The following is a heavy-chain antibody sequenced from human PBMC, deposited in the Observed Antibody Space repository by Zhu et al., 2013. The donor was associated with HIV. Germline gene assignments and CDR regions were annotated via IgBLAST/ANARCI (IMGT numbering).Heavy chain of an antibody. D-gene: IGHD3-9*01. Sequence: QVQLQESGPGLVKPSGTLSLTCAVSGGSISSSSYYWGWIRQPPGKGLEWIGNVFYSGTTYYNPSLKSRVTISVDTSKNQFSLKLTSVTAADTAVYYCAKDPRKYYDSLTGYQDDAFDIWGQGTMVTVSS. CDR2: VFYSGTT. J-gene: IGHJ3*02. V-gene: IGHV4-39*07. CDR3: AKDPRKYYDSLTGYQDDAFDI. CDR1: GGSISSSSYY.